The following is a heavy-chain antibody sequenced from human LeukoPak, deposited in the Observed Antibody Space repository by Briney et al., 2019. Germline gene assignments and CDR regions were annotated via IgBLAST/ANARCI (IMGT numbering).Heavy chain of an antibody. CDR2: IRYDGSNK. V-gene: IGHV3-30*02. J-gene: IGHJ4*02. D-gene: IGHD3-10*01. CDR3: AKDQTSPLTTQVRGVMRPAPFDY. Sequence: PGGSLRLSCAASGFTFSSYGMHWVRQAPGKGLEWVAFIRYDGSNKYYADSVKGRFTISRDNSKNTLYLQMNSLRAEDTAVYYCAKDQTSPLTTQVRGVMRPAPFDYWGQGTLVTVSS. CDR1: GFTFSSYG.